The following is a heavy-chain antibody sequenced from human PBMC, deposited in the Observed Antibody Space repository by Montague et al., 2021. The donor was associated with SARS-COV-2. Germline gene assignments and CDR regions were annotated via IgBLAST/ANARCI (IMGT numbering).Heavy chain of an antibody. CDR3: AKDVAIKHDFWSGYRYDAFDI. V-gene: IGHV3-23*03. J-gene: IGHJ3*02. CDR2: IYSGGSST. CDR1: GFTFSSYV. D-gene: IGHD3-3*01. Sequence: SLRLSCAASGFTFSSYVMNWVRQAPGKGLEWVSVIYSGGSSTYYADSVKGRFTISRDNSKNTLYLQVNSLRAEDTAVYYCAKDVAIKHDFWSGYRYDAFDIWGQGTMVTVSS.